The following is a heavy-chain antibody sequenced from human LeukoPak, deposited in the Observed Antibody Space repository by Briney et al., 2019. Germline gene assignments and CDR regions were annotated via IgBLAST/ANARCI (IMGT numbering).Heavy chain of an antibody. D-gene: IGHD3-3*01. CDR2: ISSSSSYI. V-gene: IGHV3-21*01. J-gene: IGHJ4*02. Sequence: GRSLRLSCAASGFTFSSYGMHWVRQAPGKGLEWVSSISSSSSYIYYADSVKGRFTISRDNAKNSLYLQMNSLRAEDTAVYYCARTPTYDLHFDYWGQGTLVTVSS. CDR1: GFTFSSYG. CDR3: ARTPTYDLHFDY.